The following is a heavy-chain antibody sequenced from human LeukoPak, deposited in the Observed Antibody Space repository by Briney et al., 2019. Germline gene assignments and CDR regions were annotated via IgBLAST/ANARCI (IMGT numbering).Heavy chain of an antibody. V-gene: IGHV4-59*01. J-gene: IGHJ5*02. CDR1: GGSISSYY. D-gene: IGHD1-26*01. CDR3: ARDQGGSYLNWFDP. Sequence: ETLSLTCTVSGGSISSYYWSWIRQPPGKGLEWIGYIYYSGSTNYNPSLKSRVTISVDTSKNQFSLKLSSVTAADTAVYYCARDQGGSYLNWFDPWGQGTLVTVSS. CDR2: IYYSGST.